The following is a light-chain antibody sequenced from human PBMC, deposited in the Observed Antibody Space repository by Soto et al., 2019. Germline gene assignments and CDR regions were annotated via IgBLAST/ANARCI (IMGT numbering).Light chain of an antibody. CDR3: QQYNNWPPWT. CDR2: GAS. V-gene: IGKV3-15*01. CDR1: QSDSSN. J-gene: IGKJ1*01. Sequence: EIVMTQSPATLSVSPGERATLSCRASQSDSSNLAWYQQKPGQAPRLLIYGASTRATGIPARFSGSGSGTEFTLIISSLQSEDFAVYSCQQYNNWPPWTFGQGTKVEIK.